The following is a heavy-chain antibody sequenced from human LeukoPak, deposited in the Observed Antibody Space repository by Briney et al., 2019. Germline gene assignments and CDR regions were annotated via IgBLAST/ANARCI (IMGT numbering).Heavy chain of an antibody. CDR3: ARGRNLVATSGYFDY. CDR2: IWNDGSNK. D-gene: IGHD5-12*01. CDR1: GFTVSNIY. J-gene: IGHJ4*02. V-gene: IGHV3-33*08. Sequence: GGPLRLSCVASGFTVSNIYMSWVRQAPGKGLDWVAVIWNDGSNKLEADSVKGRFTISRDNSKNTLYLQMNSLRAEDTAVYYCARGRNLVATSGYFDYWGQGTLVTVSS.